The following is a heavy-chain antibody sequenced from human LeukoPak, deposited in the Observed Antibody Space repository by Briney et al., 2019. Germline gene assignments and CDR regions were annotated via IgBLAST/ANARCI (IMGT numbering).Heavy chain of an antibody. CDR3: ARDYGGDGFDP. CDR1: GFTVSSNY. V-gene: IGHV3-66*02. D-gene: IGHD3-16*01. CDR2: IYSGGST. J-gene: IGHJ5*02. Sequence: GGSLRLSCAASGFTVSSNYMSWVRQAPGKGLEWVSVIYSGGSTYYADSVKGRFTISRDNSKNTLYLQMNSLRAEDTAVYCCARDYGGDGFDPWGQGTLVTVSS.